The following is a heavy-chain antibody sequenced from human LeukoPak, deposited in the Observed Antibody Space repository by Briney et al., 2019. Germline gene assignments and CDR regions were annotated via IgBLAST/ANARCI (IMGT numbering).Heavy chain of an antibody. D-gene: IGHD3-22*01. CDR2: IKQDGSEK. V-gene: IGHV3-7*03. CDR3: AKFPLDLSGFSHDDYYYGMDV. J-gene: IGHJ6*02. Sequence: GGSLRLSCAASGFTFSSYWMSWVRQAPGKGLEWVANIKQDGSEKYYVDSVKGRFTISRDNAKNTLYLQMNSLRAEDTAVYYCAKFPLDLSGFSHDDYYYGMDVWGQGTTVTVSS. CDR1: GFTFSSYW.